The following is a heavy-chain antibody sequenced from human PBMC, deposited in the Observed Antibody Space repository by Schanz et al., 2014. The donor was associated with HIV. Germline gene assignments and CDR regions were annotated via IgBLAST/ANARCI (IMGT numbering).Heavy chain of an antibody. CDR2: ISWNSDSK. J-gene: IGHJ6*02. D-gene: IGHD5-18*01. CDR3: AKDRGVVSGMVTNYYYGMDV. V-gene: IGHV3-9*01. CDR1: GFTLTSYG. Sequence: VQLVESGGGVVQPGRSLRLSCVVAGFTLTSYGMHWVRQAPGKGLEWVSGISWNSDSKGYADSVKGRFTISRDNAKNSLYLQMNSLRAEDTALYYCAKDRGVVSGMVTNYYYGMDVWGQGTTVTVSS.